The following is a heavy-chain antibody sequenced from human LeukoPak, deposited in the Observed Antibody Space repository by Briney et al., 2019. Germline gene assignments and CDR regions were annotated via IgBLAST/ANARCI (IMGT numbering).Heavy chain of an antibody. CDR2: INHSGST. CDR1: GGSFSGYY. Sequence: PSETLSLTCAVYGGSFSGYYWSWIRQPPGKGLEWIGEINHSGSTNYNPSLKSRVTISVDTSKNQFSLKLSSVTAADTAVYYCARGVSVLGYFDWSFRPGWYYFDYWGQGTLVTVSS. CDR3: ARGVSVLGYFDWSFRPGWYYFDY. V-gene: IGHV4-34*01. D-gene: IGHD3-9*01. J-gene: IGHJ4*02.